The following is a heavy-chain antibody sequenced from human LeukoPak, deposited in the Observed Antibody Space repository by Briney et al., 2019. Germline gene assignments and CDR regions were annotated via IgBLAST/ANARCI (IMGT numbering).Heavy chain of an antibody. Sequence: GGSLRLSCAASGFTVSSNYMSWVRRAPGMGLEWVSGITSGADHTYYAESVKGRFTISRDNSRNTLYLQMNSLRGEDTAVYYCTKRDVDSRDYYPLYEKWGQGTLVTVSS. D-gene: IGHD3-10*01. CDR3: TKRDVDSRDYYPLYEK. CDR1: GFTVSSNY. CDR2: TSGADHT. V-gene: IGHV3-53*01. J-gene: IGHJ4*02.